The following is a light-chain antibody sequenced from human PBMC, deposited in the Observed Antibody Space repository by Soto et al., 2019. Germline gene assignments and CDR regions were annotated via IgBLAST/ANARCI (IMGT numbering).Light chain of an antibody. J-gene: IGKJ1*01. Sequence: EIVLTQSPATLSLSPGDRATLSCRASQSIGTYLAWYQQKPGQAPSLLIYDASNRATGIPARFSGSGPGTAFTITISSLEPADFAVYFCQHRSNSPPTWTFGQGTKVEIK. CDR1: QSIGTY. V-gene: IGKV3-11*01. CDR2: DAS. CDR3: QHRSNSPPTWT.